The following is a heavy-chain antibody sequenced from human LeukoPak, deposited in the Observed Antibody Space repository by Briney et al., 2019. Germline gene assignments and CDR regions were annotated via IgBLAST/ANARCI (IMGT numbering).Heavy chain of an antibody. CDR2: IIPGGGST. J-gene: IGHJ2*01. Sequence: GASVKVSCKASGYTFTRHYLHWVRQAPGQGLEWMGVIIPGGGSTTFPQKFQCRVTMTRDTSTSTVYMELRGLRSEDTAVYYCARGGGIIEFFDLWGRGTLVIVSS. D-gene: IGHD6-13*01. CDR3: ARGGGIIEFFDL. V-gene: IGHV1-46*01. CDR1: GYTFTRHY.